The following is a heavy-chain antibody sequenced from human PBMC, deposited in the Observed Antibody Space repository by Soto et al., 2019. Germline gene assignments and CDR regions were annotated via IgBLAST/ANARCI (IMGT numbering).Heavy chain of an antibody. V-gene: IGHV3-48*02. CDR2: INSRSTNK. CDR3: AATYDFADYRFDC. D-gene: IGHD4-17*01. CDR1: GFIFSTYS. Sequence: GSLRLSCAGSGFIFSTYSINWVRQAPGRGLEWVSYINSRSTNKYYADSVKGRFTISRDNARNPLYLEMNYLRDEDTAVYYCAATYDFADYRFDCWGQGTLVTVSS. J-gene: IGHJ4*02.